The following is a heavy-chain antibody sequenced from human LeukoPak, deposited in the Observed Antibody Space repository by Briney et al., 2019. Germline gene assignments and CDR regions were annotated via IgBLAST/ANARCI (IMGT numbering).Heavy chain of an antibody. J-gene: IGHJ4*02. D-gene: IGHD2-2*01. CDR3: VRGGAAASFDY. Sequence: ASVKVSCKASGYTFTSYDINWVRQATGQGLEWMGWVNPNSGNTGYAQKFQGRVTMTRNTSISTVYMELSSLRSEDSAVYYCVRGGAAASFDYWDQGTLVTVSS. CDR2: VNPNSGNT. CDR1: GYTFTSYD. V-gene: IGHV1-8*01.